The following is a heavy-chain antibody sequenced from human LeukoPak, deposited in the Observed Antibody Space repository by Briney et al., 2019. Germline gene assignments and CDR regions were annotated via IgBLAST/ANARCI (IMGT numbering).Heavy chain of an antibody. CDR3: ARDTLLYYYDSTGYAPYNWFDP. Sequence: PSETLSLTCTVSGGSISSSTYYWGWIRQPPGKGLEWIGSIYYSGSTYYNPSLKSRVTISVDTSKNQFSLKLSSVTAADTAVYYCARDTLLYYYDSTGYAPYNWFDPWGQGTLVTVSS. CDR2: IYYSGST. J-gene: IGHJ5*02. CDR1: GGSISSSTYY. D-gene: IGHD3-22*01. V-gene: IGHV4-39*07.